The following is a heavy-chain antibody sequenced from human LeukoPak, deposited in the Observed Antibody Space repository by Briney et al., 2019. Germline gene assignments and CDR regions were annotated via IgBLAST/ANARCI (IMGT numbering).Heavy chain of an antibody. Sequence: SETLSLTCAVYGGSFSGYYWSWIRQPPGKGLEWLGEINHSGSTNYNPSLKSRVTISVDTSKNQFSLKLSSVTAADTAVYYCASRPHLRITIFGVVIPYYFDYWGQGTLVTVSS. CDR1: GGSFSGYY. CDR3: ASRPHLRITIFGVVIPYYFDY. V-gene: IGHV4-34*01. CDR2: INHSGST. D-gene: IGHD3-3*01. J-gene: IGHJ4*02.